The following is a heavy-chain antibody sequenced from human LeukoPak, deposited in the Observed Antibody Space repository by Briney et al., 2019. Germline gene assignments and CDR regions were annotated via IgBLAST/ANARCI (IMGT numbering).Heavy chain of an antibody. CDR3: AKDGLLRQYCIGGSCYGFAFDY. CDR2: IRYDGSNK. J-gene: IGHJ4*02. Sequence: GGSLRLSCAASGFTFSSYGMHWVRQAPGKGLEWVAFIRYDGSNKYYADSVKGRFTISRDNSKNTLYLQMNSLRAEDTAVYYCAKDGLLRQYCIGGSCYGFAFDYWGQGTLVTVSS. V-gene: IGHV3-30*02. CDR1: GFTFSSYG. D-gene: IGHD2-15*01.